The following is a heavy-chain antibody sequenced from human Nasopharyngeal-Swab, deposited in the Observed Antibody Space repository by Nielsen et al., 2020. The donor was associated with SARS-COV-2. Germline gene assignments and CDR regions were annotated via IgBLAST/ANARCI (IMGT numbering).Heavy chain of an antibody. CDR2: ISSSSYI. V-gene: IGHV3-21*01. D-gene: IGHD2-15*01. Sequence: GESLKISCAASGFTFSSYSMNWVRQAPGKGLEWVSSISSSSYIYYADSVKGRFTISRDNAKNSLYLQMNSLRAEDTAVYYCARGDIVMVVAATHDDYWGQGTLVTVSS. CDR1: GFTFSSYS. J-gene: IGHJ4*02. CDR3: ARGDIVMVVAATHDDY.